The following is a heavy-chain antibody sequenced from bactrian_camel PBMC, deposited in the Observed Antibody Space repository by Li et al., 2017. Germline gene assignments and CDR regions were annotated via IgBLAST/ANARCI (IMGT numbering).Heavy chain of an antibody. Sequence: VQLVESGGGLVQPGGSLRLSCAASGFTFSNYEMKWFRQAPGKGPERVSAISSSGRNTYYADSVKGRFTVSRDNAKNTLFLQMNSLKSEDTALYYCAIGYGLQGLQGRGQGTQVTVS. CDR2: ISSSGRNT. J-gene: IGHJ4*01. D-gene: IGHD2*01. V-gene: IGHV3-2*01. CDR1: GFTFSNYE.